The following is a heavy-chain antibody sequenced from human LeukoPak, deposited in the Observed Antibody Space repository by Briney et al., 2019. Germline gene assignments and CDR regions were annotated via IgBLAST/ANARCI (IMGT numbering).Heavy chain of an antibody. Sequence: SETLSLTCTVSGVSISSNSHYWGWIRQPPGKGLEWIGSMYDRESPYYNPSLKSRATVSGDTSKFQFSLRLTSVTAADTAVYYCVRQEGRTYFDLWGRGSLITVSA. D-gene: IGHD1-26*01. J-gene: IGHJ2*01. V-gene: IGHV4-39*01. CDR1: GVSISSNSHY. CDR2: MYDRESP. CDR3: VRQEGRTYFDL.